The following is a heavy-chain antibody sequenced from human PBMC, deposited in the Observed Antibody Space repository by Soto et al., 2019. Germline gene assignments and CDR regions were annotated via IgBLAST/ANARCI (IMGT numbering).Heavy chain of an antibody. CDR3: AGGAGYCSGGSCPRSYYYYYYMDV. CDR2: IYYSGST. D-gene: IGHD2-15*01. Sequence: SETLSLTCTVSGGSISSYYWSWIRQPPGKGLEWIGYIYYSGSTNYNPSLKSRVTISVDTSKNQFSLKLSSVTAADTAVYYCAGGAGYCSGGSCPRSYYYYYYMDVWGKGTTVTVSS. J-gene: IGHJ6*03. V-gene: IGHV4-59*08. CDR1: GGSISSYY.